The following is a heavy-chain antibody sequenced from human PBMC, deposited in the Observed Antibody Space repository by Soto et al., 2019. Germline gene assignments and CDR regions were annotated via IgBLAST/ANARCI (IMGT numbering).Heavy chain of an antibody. CDR2: IYPGDSDT. J-gene: IGHJ6*02. CDR1: EYNFSTYW. D-gene: IGHD2-2*02. Sequence: GESLKISCKGSEYNFSTYWIAWVRQMPGKGLEWMGIIYPGDSDTRYSPSFQGQVTISADKSISTAYLQWSSLKASDTAMYYCARHAQVVPAAIGPYYYGMDVWGQGTTVTVS. CDR3: ARHAQVVPAAIGPYYYGMDV. V-gene: IGHV5-51*01.